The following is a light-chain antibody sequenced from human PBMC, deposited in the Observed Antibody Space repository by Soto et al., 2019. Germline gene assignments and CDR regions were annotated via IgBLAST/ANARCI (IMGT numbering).Light chain of an antibody. CDR1: QSVSGN. V-gene: IGKV3-15*01. CDR3: QQYNNWPPLT. Sequence: EIVMTQSPATLSVSPGESATLSCRASQSVSGNLAWYQQKPGQAPRLLIYGASTRATAIPARFSGSGSGTEFTLTISSLQSEDFAVYDCQQYNNWPPLTFGGGTKVEIK. J-gene: IGKJ4*01. CDR2: GAS.